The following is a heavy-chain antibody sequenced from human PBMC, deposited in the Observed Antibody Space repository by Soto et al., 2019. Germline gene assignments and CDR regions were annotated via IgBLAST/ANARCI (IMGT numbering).Heavy chain of an antibody. D-gene: IGHD6-6*01. CDR2: VSYDGHNK. CDR3: TFSDSSEVDH. V-gene: IGHV3-30*03. J-gene: IGHJ4*02. Sequence: VQLVASGGDVVQPGKSLTLSCGASGFTFSGYGMHWVRQAPGNGLEWVSFVSYDGHNKYYGDSVRGRVTIARDNSKRALFLHMNSLRNEDTAVYYCTFSDSSEVDHWGEGALVTVSA. CDR1: GFTFSGYG.